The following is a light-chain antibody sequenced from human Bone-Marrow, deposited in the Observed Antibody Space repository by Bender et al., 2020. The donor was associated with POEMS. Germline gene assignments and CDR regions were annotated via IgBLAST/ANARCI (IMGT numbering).Light chain of an antibody. Sequence: QSALTQPASVSGSPGQSITISCTGTGSDIGSHNRVSWYQQHPGEAPKLMIYDVTYRPSGVSNRFSGSKSGNTATLTITRVEAGDEADYYCQVWDSSSGAVVFGGGTKLTVL. J-gene: IGLJ2*01. CDR3: QVWDSSSGAVV. CDR2: DVT. CDR1: GSDIGSHNR. V-gene: IGLV2-14*01.